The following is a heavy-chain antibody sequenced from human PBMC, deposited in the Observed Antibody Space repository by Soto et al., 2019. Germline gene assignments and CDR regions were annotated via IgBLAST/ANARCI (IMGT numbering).Heavy chain of an antibody. V-gene: IGHV4-59*08. CDR3: ARHPIIARFENGLDV. CDR2: IFYKGNT. CDR1: GGSISGYY. D-gene: IGHD1-20*01. Sequence: VQLQESGPGLVKPSETLSLTCTVSGGSISGYYWSWIRQTPGKGLEWIGYIFYKGNTIYSPSLNRRVTISVDTSKNQFSLKLTSVIAADTAVYYCARHPIIARFENGLDVWGQGTTVTVSS. J-gene: IGHJ6*02.